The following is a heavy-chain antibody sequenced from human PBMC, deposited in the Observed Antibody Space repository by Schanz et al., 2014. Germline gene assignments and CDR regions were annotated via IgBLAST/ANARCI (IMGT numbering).Heavy chain of an antibody. D-gene: IGHD4-17*01. V-gene: IGHV4-31*11. CDR2: ISCSGST. J-gene: IGHJ3*02. CDR3: ARDRGHGDLPGDI. CDR1: GGSISSGGYY. Sequence: QVQLQESGPGLVKPSGTLSLTCAVSGGSISSGGYYWSWVRQPPGKGLEWIGFISCSGSTYYNPSLKSRVTISVDTSKNQFSLNLSSATAADTAVYYCARDRGHGDLPGDIWGQGTMVTVSS.